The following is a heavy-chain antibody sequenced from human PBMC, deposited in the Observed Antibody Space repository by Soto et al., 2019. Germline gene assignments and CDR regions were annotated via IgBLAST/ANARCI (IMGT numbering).Heavy chain of an antibody. CDR2: IIPIVGIA. J-gene: IGHJ5*02. Sequence: QVQLVQSGAEVKKPGSSVKVSCKASGGTFSSYIISWERQAPGQGLEWMGRIIPIVGIANYAQRFQGRVTITADKSTSTAYMEMSSLRSEDTAVYFCARGGVAGFDPWGQGTVVTVSS. CDR3: ARGGVAGFDP. D-gene: IGHD6-19*01. CDR1: GGTFSSYI. V-gene: IGHV1-69*02.